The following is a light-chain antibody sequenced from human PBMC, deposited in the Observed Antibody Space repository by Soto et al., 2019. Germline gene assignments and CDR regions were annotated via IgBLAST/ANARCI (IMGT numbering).Light chain of an antibody. CDR1: QGISNY. CDR3: QRYNSVPPVT. V-gene: IGKV1-27*01. Sequence: DIPMTQSPSSLSASVGDRVTITCRASQGISNYLAWYQQQPGKPPKLLRYAASTLQSGVPSRFSGSGSGTDFTLTISSLQPEDVATYYCQRYNSVPPVTFGPGPKVNL. J-gene: IGKJ3*01. CDR2: AAS.